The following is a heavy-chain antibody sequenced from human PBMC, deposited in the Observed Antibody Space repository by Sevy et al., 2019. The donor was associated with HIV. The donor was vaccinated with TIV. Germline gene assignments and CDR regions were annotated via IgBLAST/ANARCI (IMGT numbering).Heavy chain of an antibody. J-gene: IGHJ6*02. CDR2: IYSGGST. Sequence: GGSLRLSCAASGFTVSSNYMSWVRQAPGKGLEWVSVIYSGGSTYYADSVKGRFTISRDNSKNTLYLQMNSLRAEDTAVYYCARSAYYYGSGSYIPRNYYYYGMDVWGQRTTVTVSS. D-gene: IGHD3-10*01. V-gene: IGHV3-53*01. CDR1: GFTVSSNY. CDR3: ARSAYYYGSGSYIPRNYYYYGMDV.